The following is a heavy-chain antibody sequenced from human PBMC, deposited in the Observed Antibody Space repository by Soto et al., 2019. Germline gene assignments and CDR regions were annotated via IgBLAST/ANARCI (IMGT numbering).Heavy chain of an antibody. Sequence: QVQLVQSGAEVKKPGASVKVSCKASGYTFTSYGISWVRQAPGQGLEWMGWISAYNGNTNYAQKLQGRVTMTTDTSTSTAYMELRSLRSDDTAVYYCAREWGYCTNGVCYSPWFDPWGQGTLVTVSS. J-gene: IGHJ5*02. D-gene: IGHD2-8*01. CDR2: ISAYNGNT. CDR3: AREWGYCTNGVCYSPWFDP. V-gene: IGHV1-18*01. CDR1: GYTFTSYG.